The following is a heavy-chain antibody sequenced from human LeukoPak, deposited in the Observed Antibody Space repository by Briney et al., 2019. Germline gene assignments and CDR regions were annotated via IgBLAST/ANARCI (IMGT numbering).Heavy chain of an antibody. CDR3: APLGGYSWLDNYNWFDP. CDR1: GGTLSSYA. Sequence: SLKASCKASGGTLSSYAISCVRQAPAQGLEGMGRIIPIFGIANYAQKFQGRVTITADKSTSTAYMELSSLRSEDTAVYYCAPLGGYSWLDNYNWFDPWGQGTLVTVSS. CDR2: IIPIFGIA. D-gene: IGHD6-13*01. J-gene: IGHJ5*02. V-gene: IGHV1-69*04.